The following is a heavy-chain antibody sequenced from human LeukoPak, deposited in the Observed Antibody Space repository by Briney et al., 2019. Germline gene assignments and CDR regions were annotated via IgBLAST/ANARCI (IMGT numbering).Heavy chain of an antibody. CDR2: ITGSGDST. D-gene: IGHD3-9*01. Sequence: GGSLRLSCAASGFTFRDYAMSWVRQAPGKGLEWVSTITGSGDSTYFADSVKGRFTISRDNSKNTLYLQMNSLRAEDTAVYYCARGYDILTGRLELHYWGQGTLVTVSS. J-gene: IGHJ4*02. CDR1: GFTFRDYA. CDR3: ARGYDILTGRLELHY. V-gene: IGHV3-23*01.